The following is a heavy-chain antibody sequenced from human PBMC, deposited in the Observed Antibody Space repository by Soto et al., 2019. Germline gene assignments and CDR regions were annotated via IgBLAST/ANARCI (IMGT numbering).Heavy chain of an antibody. Sequence: GGSLRLSCAASGFPFTDYWMSWVRQSPGKGLEWVANLNQGGNEKNYLDSVKGRFTISRDNAKNSVYLQLNRLRAEDTAVYYCDRDRFIGTYYIKGGQYIFDHWGQGASITLYS. CDR1: GFPFTDYW. CDR3: DRDRFIGTYYIKGGQYIFDH. J-gene: IGHJ4*02. V-gene: IGHV3-7*03. CDR2: LNQGGNEK. D-gene: IGHD1-26*01.